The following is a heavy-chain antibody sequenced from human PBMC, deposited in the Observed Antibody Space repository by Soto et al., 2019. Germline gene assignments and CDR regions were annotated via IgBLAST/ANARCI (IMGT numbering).Heavy chain of an antibody. Sequence: SETLSLTCTVSGGSVTNSSYYWGWIRQSPGKGLGWIGSVYYRGRSYSKSSVKSRVTISVDTSKNRFSLSLNSVTASDTAVYFCVSQRTTVPTQAYFDYWGPGALVTVSS. CDR3: VSQRTTVPTQAYFDY. V-gene: IGHV4-39*01. D-gene: IGHD4-17*01. CDR2: VYYRGRS. J-gene: IGHJ4*02. CDR1: GGSVTNSSYY.